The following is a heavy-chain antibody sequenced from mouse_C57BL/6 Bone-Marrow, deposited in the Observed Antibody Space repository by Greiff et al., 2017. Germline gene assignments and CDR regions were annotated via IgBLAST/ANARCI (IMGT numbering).Heavy chain of an antibody. CDR3: ARRNGITTVVAPLDD. CDR1: GYAFSSSW. V-gene: IGHV1-82*01. D-gene: IGHD1-1*01. CDR2: IYPGDGDT. Sequence: QVQLQQSGPELVKPGASVKISCKASGYAFSSSWMNWVKQRPGKGLEWIGRIYPGDGDTNYNGKFKGKATLTADKSSSTAYLQLSSLTSEDSAVYFCARRNGITTVVAPLDDWGQGTTLTVSS. J-gene: IGHJ2*01.